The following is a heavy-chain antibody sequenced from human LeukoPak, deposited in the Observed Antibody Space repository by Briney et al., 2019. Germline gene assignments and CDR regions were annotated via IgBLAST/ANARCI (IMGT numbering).Heavy chain of an antibody. CDR3: ARSLLYSGSYYKSYLFDY. J-gene: IGHJ4*02. CDR2: IYYSGST. CDR1: GGSISSSSYY. V-gene: IGHV4-39*01. D-gene: IGHD3-10*02. Sequence: PSETLSLTCTVSGGSISSSSYYWGWIRQPPGKGLEWIRSIYYSGSTYYNPSLKSRVTISVDTSKNQFSLKLSSVTAADTAVYYCARSLLYSGSYYKSYLFDYWGQGTLVTVSS.